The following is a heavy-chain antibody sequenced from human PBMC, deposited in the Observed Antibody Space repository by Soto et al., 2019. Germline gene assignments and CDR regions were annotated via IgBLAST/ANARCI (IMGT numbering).Heavy chain of an antibody. CDR1: GFTVSSNY. J-gene: IGHJ4*02. Sequence: PGGSLRLSCAASGFTVSSNYMSWVRQAPGKGLEWVSVIYSGGSTYYADSVKGRFTISRHNSKNTLYLQMNSLRAEDTAVYYCASPFTGHSSSWSGPLLDWGQGTLVTVSS. D-gene: IGHD6-13*01. CDR2: IYSGGST. CDR3: ASPFTGHSSSWSGPLLD. V-gene: IGHV3-53*04.